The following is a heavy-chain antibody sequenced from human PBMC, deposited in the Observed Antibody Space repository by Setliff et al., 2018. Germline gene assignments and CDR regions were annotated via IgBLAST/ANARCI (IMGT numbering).Heavy chain of an antibody. J-gene: IGHJ3*02. CDR1: GFTFSTYR. CDR3: ARWRGSVDAFDI. Sequence: PGGSLRLSCAASGFTFSTYRMHWVRQAPGKGLEWVAVIWDDGGNKYHADSVKGRFTISRDNSKNTLYLQMNSLRAEDTDVYYCARWRGSVDAFDIWGQGTMVTVSS. CDR2: IWDDGGNK. D-gene: IGHD3-3*01. V-gene: IGHV3-33*08.